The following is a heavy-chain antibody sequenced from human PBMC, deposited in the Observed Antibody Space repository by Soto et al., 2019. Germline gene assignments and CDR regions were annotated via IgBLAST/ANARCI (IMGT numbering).Heavy chain of an antibody. Sequence: QVQLQESGPGLVKPSQTLSLTCTVSGGSISSGDYYWSWIRQPPGKGLEWIGYIYYSGSTYYNPSLKSRVTISVDTSKNQFSLKLSSVTAADTAVYYCAIMRGPPYSSSKEIDPWGQGTLVTVSS. D-gene: IGHD6-6*01. CDR2: IYYSGST. J-gene: IGHJ5*02. V-gene: IGHV4-30-4*01. CDR1: GGSISSGDYY. CDR3: AIMRGPPYSSSKEIDP.